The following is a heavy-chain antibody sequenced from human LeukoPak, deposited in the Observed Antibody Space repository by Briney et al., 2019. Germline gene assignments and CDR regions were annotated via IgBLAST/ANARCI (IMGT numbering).Heavy chain of an antibody. CDR1: GGSVSSADYY. CDR2: IYFTGSI. CDR3: ARVNVAYGDLRGLLGHVLDI. J-gene: IGHJ3*02. V-gene: IGHV4-30-4*01. Sequence: PSETLSLTCTVSGGSVSSADYYWSWIRQPPGKGLEWIGYIYFTGSIYHNPSLRGRITISLDTSKNQFSLKLNSVTAADTAVFYCARVNVAYGDLRGLLGHVLDIWGQGTMVTVSS. D-gene: IGHD4-17*01.